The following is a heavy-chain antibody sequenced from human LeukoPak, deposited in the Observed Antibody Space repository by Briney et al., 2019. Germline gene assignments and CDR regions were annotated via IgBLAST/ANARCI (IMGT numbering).Heavy chain of an antibody. Sequence: GGSLRLSCAASGFTFDDYAMHWVRQAPGKGLEWVSGISWNSGSIAYADSVKGRFTISRDNAKNSLHLQMNSLRAEDTAVYYCARAHNWGQGTLVTVS. V-gene: IGHV3-9*01. J-gene: IGHJ1*01. CDR1: GFTFDDYA. CDR3: ARAHN. CDR2: ISWNSGSI.